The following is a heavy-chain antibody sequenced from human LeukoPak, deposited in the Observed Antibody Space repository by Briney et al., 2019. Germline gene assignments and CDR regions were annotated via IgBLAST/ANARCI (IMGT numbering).Heavy chain of an antibody. CDR2: ISGSGSTI. CDR1: GFTFSSYS. V-gene: IGHV3-48*02. Sequence: PGGSLRLSCGASGFTFSSYSMNWVRQAPGKGLEWVSYISGSGSTIYYADSVKGRFTMSRDNAKHSLYLQMNSLRDEDTAVYYCARAGGGHVWGSYRYFDYWGQGTLVTVSS. CDR3: ARAGGGHVWGSYRYFDY. J-gene: IGHJ4*02. D-gene: IGHD3-16*02.